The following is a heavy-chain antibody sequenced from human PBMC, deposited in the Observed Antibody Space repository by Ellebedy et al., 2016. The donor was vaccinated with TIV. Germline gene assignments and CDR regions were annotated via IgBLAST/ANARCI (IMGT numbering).Heavy chain of an antibody. Sequence: LSLTCAASGFIISDYYMTWFRQAPGRGLECLSYISGTGSDTNYADSVKGRFAISSDNAKNSLYLQMNSLRSEDTAVYYCARGTRDPQLWGQGTLVTVSS. D-gene: IGHD1-1*01. J-gene: IGHJ4*02. V-gene: IGHV3-11*06. CDR2: ISGTGSDT. CDR1: GFIISDYY. CDR3: ARGTRDPQL.